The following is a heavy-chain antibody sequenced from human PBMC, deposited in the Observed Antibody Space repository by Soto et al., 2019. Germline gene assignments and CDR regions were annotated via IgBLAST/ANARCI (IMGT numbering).Heavy chain of an antibody. CDR3: ARARYYYDSSGYYENLKYFDY. V-gene: IGHV1-69*13. CDR1: GGTFSIYA. D-gene: IGHD3-22*01. CDR2: IIPIFGTA. J-gene: IGHJ4*02. Sequence: SVKGSCKASGGTFSIYAISWVRQAPGQGLEWMGGIIPIFGTANYAQKFQGRVTITADESTSTAYMELSSLRSEDTAVYYCARARYYYDSSGYYENLKYFDYWGQGTLVTVSS.